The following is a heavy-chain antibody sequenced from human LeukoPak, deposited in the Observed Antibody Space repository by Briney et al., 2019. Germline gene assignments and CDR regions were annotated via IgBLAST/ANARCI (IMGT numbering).Heavy chain of an antibody. V-gene: IGHV3-7*01. CDR3: ARDPPRYDSSGYFS. Sequence: PGGSLRLSCAASGFTFSSYWMSWVRQAPGKGLEWVANIKQDGSGKYYVDSVKGRFTISRDNAKNSLYLQMNSLRAEDTAVYYCARDPPRYDSSGYFSWGQGTLVTVSS. D-gene: IGHD3-22*01. CDR2: IKQDGSGK. CDR1: GFTFSSYW. J-gene: IGHJ5*02.